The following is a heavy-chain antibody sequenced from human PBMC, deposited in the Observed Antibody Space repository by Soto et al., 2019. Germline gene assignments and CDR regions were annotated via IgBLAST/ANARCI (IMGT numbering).Heavy chain of an antibody. V-gene: IGHV3-23*01. J-gene: IGHJ3*02. CDR2: ISGSGGST. D-gene: IGHD6-13*01. CDR3: AKIPHSSSWYLDAFDI. Sequence: EVQLLESGGGLVQPGGSLRLSCAASGFTFSSYAMSWVRQAPGKGLEGVSAISGSGGSTDYADSVKGRFTISRDNSKNTRYLQMNSLRAEDTAVYYCAKIPHSSSWYLDAFDIWGQGTMVTVSS. CDR1: GFTFSSYA.